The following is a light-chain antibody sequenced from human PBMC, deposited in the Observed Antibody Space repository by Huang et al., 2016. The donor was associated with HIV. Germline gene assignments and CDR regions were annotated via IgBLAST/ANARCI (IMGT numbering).Light chain of an antibody. J-gene: IGKJ2*01. CDR2: GAS. CDR3: QQYGSSPRVYT. Sequence: EIVLTQSPGTLSLSPGERATLSCRASQIVSSSYLAWYQQKPVQAPRLLIYGASSRATGIPDRFSGSGSGTDFTLTISRLEPKDFAVYYCQQYGSSPRVYTFGQGTKLEIK. CDR1: QIVSSSY. V-gene: IGKV3-20*01.